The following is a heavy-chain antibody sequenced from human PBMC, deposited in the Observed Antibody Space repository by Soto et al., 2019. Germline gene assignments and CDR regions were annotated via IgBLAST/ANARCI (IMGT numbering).Heavy chain of an antibody. J-gene: IGHJ3*02. CDR2: IIPIFGTA. V-gene: IGHV1-69*06. CDR3: ARDLRPDHDTSGSYRTLYSFDI. Sequence: SVKVSCKASGGTFSSYAISWVRQAPGQGLEWMGGIIPIFGTANYAQKFQGRVTITADKSTSTAYMELSSLRSEDTAVYYCARDLRPDHDTSGSYRTLYSFDI. D-gene: IGHD3-22*01. CDR1: GGTFSSYA.